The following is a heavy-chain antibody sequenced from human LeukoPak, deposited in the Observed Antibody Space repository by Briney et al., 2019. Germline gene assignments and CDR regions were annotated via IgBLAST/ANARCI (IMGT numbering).Heavy chain of an antibody. V-gene: IGHV1-2*02. CDR2: INPNSGGT. J-gene: IGHJ4*02. D-gene: IGHD3-22*01. CDR3: ARDLEYYDSSGYPTRDY. Sequence: ASVKVSCKASGYTFTGYYMHWVRQAPRQGLEWMGWINPNSGGTNYAQKFQGRVTMTRDTSISTAYMELSRLRSDDTAVYYCARDLEYYDSSGYPTRDYWGQGTLVTVSS. CDR1: GYTFTGYY.